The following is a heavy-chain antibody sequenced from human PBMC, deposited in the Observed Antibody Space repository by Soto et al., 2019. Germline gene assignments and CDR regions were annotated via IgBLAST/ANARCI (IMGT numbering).Heavy chain of an antibody. CDR2: IYYSGAT. J-gene: IGHJ6*01. Sequence: PSETLSLTCKISVGSISIYYWNWIRQPPGKGLEWIGNIYYSGATNYSPSLESRVTISVDTSKNQISLKLRSVTAADTAVYYCARVAANSSFQFSFYGMDVWGQGTPVTVSS. CDR1: VGSISIYY. D-gene: IGHD2-15*01. CDR3: ARVAANSSFQFSFYGMDV. V-gene: IGHV4-59*01.